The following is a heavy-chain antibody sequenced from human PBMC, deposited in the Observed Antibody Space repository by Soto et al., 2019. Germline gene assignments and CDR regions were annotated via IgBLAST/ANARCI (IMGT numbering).Heavy chain of an antibody. Sequence: SGTLSITCAVCGESISNGGYSWSWIRQPPGKGLEWIGTIYYSGSSYYNPPLKSRVTISVDTSKNQFSLKLSSVTAADTAVYYCARFNWYFDLWGRGTLVTVSS. V-gene: IGHV4-30-2*03. CDR1: GESISNGGYS. CDR2: IYYSGSS. J-gene: IGHJ2*01. CDR3: ARFNWYFDL.